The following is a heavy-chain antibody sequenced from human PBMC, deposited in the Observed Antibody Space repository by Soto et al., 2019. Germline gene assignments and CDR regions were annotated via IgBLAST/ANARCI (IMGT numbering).Heavy chain of an antibody. CDR2: INPSCGST. Sequence: ASVKFSCKASGYTFTSYYMHWVRQAPGQGLECMGIINPSCGSTSYAQKFQGRVTMTRXTXXSXXXMXLXXLRXEXAAVYYCAREGSYGHSVDYWGQGTLVTVSS. CDR3: AREGSYGHSVDY. V-gene: IGHV1-46*01. J-gene: IGHJ4*02. CDR1: GYTFTSYY. D-gene: IGHD5-18*01.